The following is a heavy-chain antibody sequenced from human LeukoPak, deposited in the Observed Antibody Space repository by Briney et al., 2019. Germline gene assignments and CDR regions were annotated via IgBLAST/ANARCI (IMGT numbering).Heavy chain of an antibody. CDR2: ISYDGSNK. J-gene: IGHJ4*02. V-gene: IGHV3-30*03. Sequence: PGGSLRLSCAASGFTFTSYVMHWVRQAPGKGLQWVALISYDGSNKYYADSVKGRFTISRDNSKSTLYLQMNSLRAEDTAVYYCARDDAMGATIDYWGQGTLVTVSS. CDR1: GFTFTSYV. CDR3: ARDDAMGATIDY. D-gene: IGHD1-26*01.